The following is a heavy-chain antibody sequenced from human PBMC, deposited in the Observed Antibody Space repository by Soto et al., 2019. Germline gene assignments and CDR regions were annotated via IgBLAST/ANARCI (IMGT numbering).Heavy chain of an antibody. J-gene: IGHJ6*02. CDR1: GFTVSSNY. CDR2: IYSRGNT. D-gene: IGHD3-10*01. Sequence: EVQLVESGGGLIQPGGSLRLSCAAYGFTVSSNYMSWVRQAPGKGLEWVSVIYSRGNTYYADSVKGRFTISRDNSKNTLYLQMNSLRADDTAVYYCARDGGLAEDGMDVWGQGTTVTVSS. CDR3: ARDGGLAEDGMDV. V-gene: IGHV3-53*01.